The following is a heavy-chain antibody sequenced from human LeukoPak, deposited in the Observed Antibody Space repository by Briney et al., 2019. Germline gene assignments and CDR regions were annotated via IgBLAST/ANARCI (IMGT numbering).Heavy chain of an antibody. J-gene: IGHJ4*02. CDR2: ISPKSGGT. CDR1: GYIFTDYY. D-gene: IGHD5-18*01. Sequence: GASVEVSCKTSGYIFTDYYLHWVRQAPGQGPEWMGYISPKSGGTDRAQKFLGRVTMSTDTSINTAYMELGTLRSDDTAVYFCARTVHADTGGYGQFDSWGQGTQVTVSS. CDR3: ARTVHADTGGYGQFDS. V-gene: IGHV1-2*02.